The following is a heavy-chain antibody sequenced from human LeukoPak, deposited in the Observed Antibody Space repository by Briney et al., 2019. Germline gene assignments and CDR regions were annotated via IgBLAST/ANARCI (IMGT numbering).Heavy chain of an antibody. CDR2: IWYDGTNK. J-gene: IGHJ4*01. CDR1: GFPFSSTA. D-gene: IGHD1-26*01. V-gene: IGHV3-33*06. Sequence: PGSSQTLFCAVSGFPFSSTAMYWVRQAPGKGLEWVAVIWYDGTNKFHADSVKGRFTISRDNSKNILYLQMNSLRVEDTAVYYCAQWQCVGGAGHFDYWGNGVLVIVSS. CDR3: AQWQCVGGAGHFDY.